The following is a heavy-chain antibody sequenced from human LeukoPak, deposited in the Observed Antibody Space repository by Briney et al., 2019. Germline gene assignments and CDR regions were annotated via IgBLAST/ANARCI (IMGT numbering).Heavy chain of an antibody. D-gene: IGHD3-22*01. CDR1: GLTFNNYA. V-gene: IGHV3-23*01. Sequence: PGGSLRLSCAVSGLTFNNYAMSWVRQAPGKGLEWVSAISKSGDHTYYAASAKGRFTIYRVNSKNTQYLQMNSLRAEDTAVYYCAREGMHDGSGYYPIGGSYYFDHWGQGTLVTVSS. J-gene: IGHJ4*02. CDR2: ISKSGDHT. CDR3: AREGMHDGSGYYPIGGSYYFDH.